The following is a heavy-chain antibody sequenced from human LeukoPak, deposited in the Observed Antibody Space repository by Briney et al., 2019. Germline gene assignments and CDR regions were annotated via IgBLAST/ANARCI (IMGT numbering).Heavy chain of an antibody. D-gene: IGHD3-10*01. V-gene: IGHV1-46*01. CDR3: GTAMVRGVIGGDAFDI. CDR1: GYTFTSYY. CDR2: INPSGGST. J-gene: IGHJ3*02. Sequence: ASVKVSCKASGYTFTSYYMHWVRQAPGQGLEWMGIINPSGGSTSYAQKFQGRVTMTRDTSTSTAYMELSSLRSEDTAVYYCGTAMVRGVIGGDAFDIWGQGTMVTVSS.